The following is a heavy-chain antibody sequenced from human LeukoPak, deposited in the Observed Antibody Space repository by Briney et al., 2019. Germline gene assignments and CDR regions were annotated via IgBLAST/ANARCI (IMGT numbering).Heavy chain of an antibody. Sequence: GGSLRLSCAASGFTFSSYSMNWVRQAPGKGLEGVSYISSSSSTIYYADSVKGRFTISRDNAKNSLYLQMNSLRAEDTPVYYCARDPLGFRGALLYMDVWGKGTTVTVSS. J-gene: IGHJ6*03. V-gene: IGHV3-48*04. CDR3: ARDPLGFRGALLYMDV. CDR2: ISSSSSTI. D-gene: IGHD3-10*01. CDR1: GFTFSSYS.